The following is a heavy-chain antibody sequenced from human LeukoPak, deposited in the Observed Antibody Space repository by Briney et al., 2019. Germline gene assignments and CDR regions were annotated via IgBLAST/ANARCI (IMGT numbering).Heavy chain of an antibody. Sequence: PGGSLRLSCAASGFTFSSYWMSWVRQAPGKGLEGVANIKQEGSEKYYVDSVKGRFTISRDNAKNSLYLQMNSLRAEDTAVYYCARNHDFWRYYFDYWGQGTLVTVSS. CDR2: IKQEGSEK. CDR1: GFTFSSYW. J-gene: IGHJ4*02. CDR3: ARNHDFWRYYFDY. V-gene: IGHV3-7*01. D-gene: IGHD3-3*01.